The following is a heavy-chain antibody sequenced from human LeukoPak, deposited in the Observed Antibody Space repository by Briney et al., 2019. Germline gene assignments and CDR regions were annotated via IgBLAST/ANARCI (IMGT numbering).Heavy chain of an antibody. V-gene: IGHV3-11*01. Sequence: GGSLRLSCAASGFTLSDYYMSWIRQAPGKGLEWVSYISSSGSTIYYADSVKGRFTISRDNAKNSLYLQMNSLRAEDTAVYYCATSSGYYPHFDYWGQGTLVTVSS. CDR3: ATSSGYYPHFDY. J-gene: IGHJ4*02. CDR2: ISSSGSTI. D-gene: IGHD3-22*01. CDR1: GFTLSDYY.